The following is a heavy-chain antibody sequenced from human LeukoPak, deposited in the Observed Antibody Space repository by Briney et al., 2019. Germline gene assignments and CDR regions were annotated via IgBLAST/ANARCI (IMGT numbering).Heavy chain of an antibody. Sequence: PSETLSLTCAVSGGSMSSYYWSWIRQPPGKGLEWIGYIFYSGSTNYNPSLKSRVTISVDTSKNQISLKLSSVTAADTAVYYCARILDCSSSSCSYGMDVWGQGTTVTVPS. CDR2: IFYSGST. V-gene: IGHV4-59*08. D-gene: IGHD2-2*01. J-gene: IGHJ6*02. CDR3: ARILDCSSSSCSYGMDV. CDR1: GGSMSSYY.